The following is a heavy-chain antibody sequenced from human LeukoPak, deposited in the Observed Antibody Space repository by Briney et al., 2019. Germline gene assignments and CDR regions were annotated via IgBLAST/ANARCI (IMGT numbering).Heavy chain of an antibody. Sequence: ASVKVSCKASGYTFTAYYMHWVRQVPGQGPEWMGWIHPNSGDTNYAQKFQGRVSMTRDTSISTAYMELNRLKYDDTAVYYCARPYSSSWDNWFDPWGQGTLVTVSS. J-gene: IGHJ5*02. CDR3: ARPYSSSWDNWFDP. D-gene: IGHD6-13*01. CDR1: GYTFTAYY. CDR2: IHPNSGDT. V-gene: IGHV1-2*02.